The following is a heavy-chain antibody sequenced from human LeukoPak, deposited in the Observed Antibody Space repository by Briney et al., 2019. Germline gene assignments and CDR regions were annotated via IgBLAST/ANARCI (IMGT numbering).Heavy chain of an antibody. CDR3: ARRYYYNLGSFPFDF. Sequence: SETLSLTCAVSGGPFRGYFWSWIRQSSAKGLEWIGEIHNSGTTNYNPSLNSRVTISEDTSKNQFYLNLSSVTAADTAVYYCARRYYYNLGSFPFDFWGQGTLVTVSS. CDR1: GGPFRGYF. V-gene: IGHV4-34*01. J-gene: IGHJ4*02. D-gene: IGHD3-10*01. CDR2: IHNSGTT.